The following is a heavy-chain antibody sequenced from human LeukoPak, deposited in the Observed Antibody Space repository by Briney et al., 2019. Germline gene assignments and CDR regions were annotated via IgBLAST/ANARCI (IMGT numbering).Heavy chain of an antibody. CDR1: GFTFSSYA. CDR3: ARAELFFYYYYSSGLYGMDV. V-gene: IGHV3-30-3*01. J-gene: IGHJ6*02. Sequence: GRSLRPSCPASGFTFSSYAMHWVRQAPGKGLEGVAVISYDGSNKYYADSVKGRFTISRNNSKNTLYLQMNSLRAEDTAVYYCARAELFFYYYYSSGLYGMDVWGQGTTVTVSS. CDR2: ISYDGSNK. D-gene: IGHD3-22*01.